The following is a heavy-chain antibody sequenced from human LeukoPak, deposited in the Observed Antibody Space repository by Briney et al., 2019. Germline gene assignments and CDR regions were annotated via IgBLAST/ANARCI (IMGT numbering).Heavy chain of an antibody. Sequence: GGSLRLSCAASGFSFDDYAMHWVRQAPGKGLEWVSLISGDGGNTYYADSVKGGFTISRDNSKNSLYLQMNSLRTEDTALFYFAKATLNYYYGMDVWGQGTTVTVSS. CDR3: AKATLNYYYGMDV. V-gene: IGHV3-43*02. CDR1: GFSFDDYA. CDR2: ISGDGGNT. J-gene: IGHJ6*02.